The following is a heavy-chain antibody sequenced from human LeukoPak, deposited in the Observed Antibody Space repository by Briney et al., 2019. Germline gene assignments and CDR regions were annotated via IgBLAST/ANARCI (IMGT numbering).Heavy chain of an antibody. V-gene: IGHV4-61*02. CDR2: IYTSGST. Sequence: SQTLSLTCTVSGGSISSGSYYWSWIRQPAGKGLEWTGRIYTSGSTNYNPSLKSRVTISVDTSKNQFSLKLSSVTAADTAVYYCAREGSGSYRSPAFDIWGQGTMVTVSS. CDR3: AREGSGSYRSPAFDI. CDR1: GGSISSGSYY. J-gene: IGHJ3*02. D-gene: IGHD3-10*01.